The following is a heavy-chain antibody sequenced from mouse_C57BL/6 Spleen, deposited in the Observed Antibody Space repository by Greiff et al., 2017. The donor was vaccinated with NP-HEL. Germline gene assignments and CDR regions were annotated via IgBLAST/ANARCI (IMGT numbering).Heavy chain of an antibody. CDR2: IHPNNGGT. Sequence: EVHLQQSGPELVKPGASVKIPCKASGYTFTDYNMDWVKQSHGKSLEWIGDIHPNNGGTIYNQKFKGKATLTVDKSSSTAYMELRSLTSEDTAVYYCARITGTKYYFDYWGQGTTLTVSS. V-gene: IGHV1-18*01. CDR3: ARITGTKYYFDY. J-gene: IGHJ2*01. CDR1: GYTFTDYN. D-gene: IGHD4-1*01.